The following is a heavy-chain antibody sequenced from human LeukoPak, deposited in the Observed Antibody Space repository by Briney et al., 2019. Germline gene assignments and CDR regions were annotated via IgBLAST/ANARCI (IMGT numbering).Heavy chain of an antibody. J-gene: IGHJ5*02. Sequence: PSQTLSLTCTVSGGSISSGGYYWSWIRQHPGKGLEWNGYICYSGSTYYNPSLQSRVTISVDTSKNQFSLKLSSVTAADTAVYYCARDRANLVRGVMASGWFDPWGQGTLVTVSS. CDR3: ARDRANLVRGVMASGWFDP. CDR2: ICYSGST. CDR1: GGSISSGGYY. V-gene: IGHV4-31*03. D-gene: IGHD3-10*01.